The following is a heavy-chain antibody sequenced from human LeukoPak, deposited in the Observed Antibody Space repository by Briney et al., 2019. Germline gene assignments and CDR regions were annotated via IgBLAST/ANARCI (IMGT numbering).Heavy chain of an antibody. CDR3: ARDLKTIVGTLLYRYFDL. CDR2: ISYDGSNK. J-gene: IGHJ2*01. D-gene: IGHD1-26*01. V-gene: IGHV3-33*05. CDR1: GFTFSSYG. Sequence: PGGSLRLSCAASGFTFSSYGMHWVRQAPGKGLEWVAVISYDGSNKYYADSVKGRFTISRDNSKNTLYLQMNSLRAEDTAVYYCARDLKTIVGTLLYRYFDLWGRGTLVTVSS.